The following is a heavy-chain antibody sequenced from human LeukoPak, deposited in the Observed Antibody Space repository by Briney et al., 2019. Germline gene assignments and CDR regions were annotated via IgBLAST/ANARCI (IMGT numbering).Heavy chain of an antibody. CDR2: IRSNSDGGTI. CDR3: ATDFYDST. CDR1: GFNFSNAW. V-gene: IGHV3-15*07. D-gene: IGHD3-22*01. Sequence: GSLRPSCATAGFNFSNAWVDWVRQASGEGLEWVGRIRSNSDGGTIDYAAPVKGRFTLSRDDSKTTLYLQMNSLQTEDTAVYYCATDFYDSTWGQGTLVTVSS. J-gene: IGHJ5*02.